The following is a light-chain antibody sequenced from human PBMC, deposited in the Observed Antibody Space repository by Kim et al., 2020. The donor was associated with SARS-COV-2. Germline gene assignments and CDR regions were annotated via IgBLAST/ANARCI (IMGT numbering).Light chain of an antibody. V-gene: IGLV3-1*01. CDR1: KLGDKY. J-gene: IGLJ1*01. CDR2: QDN. CDR3: QAWDSSTHNYV. Sequence: SYELTQPPSVSVSPGQTASITCSGYKLGDKYVSWYQQKPGQSPVVVIYQDNKRPSGIPERFSGSNSGKTANLNISGTQAMDEADYYCQAWDSSTHNYV.